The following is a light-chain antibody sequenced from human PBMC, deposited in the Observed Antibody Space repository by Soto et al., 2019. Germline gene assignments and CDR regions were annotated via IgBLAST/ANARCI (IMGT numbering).Light chain of an antibody. CDR2: KVS. J-gene: IGKJ1*01. CDR3: MQGTHWPWT. V-gene: IGKV2-30*02. CDR1: QSLVHMDGIAY. Sequence: DVVMTQSPLSLPVTLGQPASISCRSNQSLVHMDGIAYFSWFQQRPGRSPRRLIYKVSNRDSGVPARFSGSGSGTDFALKISRVEAEDVGVYYCMQGTHWPWTFGQGTKVDI.